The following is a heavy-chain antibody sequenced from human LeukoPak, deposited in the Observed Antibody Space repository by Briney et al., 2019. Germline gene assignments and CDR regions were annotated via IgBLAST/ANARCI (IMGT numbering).Heavy chain of an antibody. J-gene: IGHJ3*02. CDR3: ARDGPPPYYDSSGDAFDI. D-gene: IGHD3-22*01. CDR1: GFTFSSYG. CDR2: ISYDGSNK. Sequence: GGSLRLSCAASGFTFSSYGMHWVRQAPGKGLEWVAVISYDGSNKYYADSVKGRFTISRDNSKNTLYLQMNSLRAEDTAVYYCARDGPPPYYDSSGDAFDIWGQGTMVTVSS. V-gene: IGHV3-30*03.